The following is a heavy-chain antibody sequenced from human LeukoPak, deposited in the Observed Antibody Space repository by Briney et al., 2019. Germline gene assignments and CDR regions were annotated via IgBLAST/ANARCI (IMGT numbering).Heavy chain of an antibody. Sequence: LRLSCAASGFTFSSYAMSWVRQAPGKGLEWIGYIYYSGSTYYNPSLKSRVTISVDTSKNQFSLKLSSVTAADTAVYYCARVVRGSYYSADAFDIWGQGTMVTVSS. J-gene: IGHJ3*02. D-gene: IGHD1-26*01. CDR1: GFTFSSYA. CDR2: IYYSGST. CDR3: ARVVRGSYYSADAFDI. V-gene: IGHV4-30-4*08.